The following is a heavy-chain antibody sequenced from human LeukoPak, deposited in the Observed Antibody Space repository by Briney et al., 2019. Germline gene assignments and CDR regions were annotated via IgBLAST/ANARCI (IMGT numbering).Heavy chain of an antibody. CDR1: GGTFSSYA. Sequence: ASVKVSCKASGGTFSSYAISWVRQAPGQGLEWMGGIIPIFGTANYAQKFQGRVTITADESTSTAYMELSSLRSEDTAVYYCARTSDDYGDYRWFDHWGQGTLVTVSS. CDR2: IIPIFGTA. CDR3: ARTSDDYGDYRWFDH. D-gene: IGHD4-17*01. J-gene: IGHJ5*02. V-gene: IGHV1-69*13.